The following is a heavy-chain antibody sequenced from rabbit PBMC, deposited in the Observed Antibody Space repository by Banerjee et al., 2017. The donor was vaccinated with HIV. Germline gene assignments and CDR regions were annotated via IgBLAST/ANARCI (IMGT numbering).Heavy chain of an antibody. D-gene: IGHD8-1*01. CDR2: INTSSGNT. CDR1: GFSFSNKYV. CDR3: ARDGGSSVYTQYYFNL. V-gene: IGHV1S40*01. Sequence: QPLEESGGDLVKPGASLTLTCTASGFSFSNKYVMCWVRQAPGKGLEWIACINTSSGNTVYASWAKGRFTISKTSSTTVTLQMTSLTAADTATYFCARDGGSSVYTQYYFNLWGQGTLVTVS. J-gene: IGHJ4*01.